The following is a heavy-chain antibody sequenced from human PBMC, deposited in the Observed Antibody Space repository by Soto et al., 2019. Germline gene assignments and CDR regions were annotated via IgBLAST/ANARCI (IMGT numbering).Heavy chain of an antibody. J-gene: IGHJ4*02. D-gene: IGHD3-10*01. Sequence: EVQLLESGGGLVQPGGSLRLSCAASGFTFSSYAMSWVRQAPGKGLEWVSAISGSGGSTYYADSVKGRFTISRDNSKNTLYLKMNSLSAEDTAVYYCSKDRTTMVRGVEVYWGQGTLVTVSS. CDR1: GFTFSSYA. V-gene: IGHV3-23*01. CDR2: ISGSGGST. CDR3: SKDRTTMVRGVEVY.